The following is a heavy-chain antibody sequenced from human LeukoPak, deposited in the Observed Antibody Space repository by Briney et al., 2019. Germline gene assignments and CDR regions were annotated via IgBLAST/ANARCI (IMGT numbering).Heavy chain of an antibody. CDR3: ARGQYCTNGVCYEGLRGGNFDY. J-gene: IGHJ4*02. CDR2: IYYSGST. Sequence: SETLSLTCTVSGGSISSYYWSWIRQPPGKGLEWIGYIYYSGSTNYNPSLKSRVTISVDTSKNQFSLKLSSVTAADTAVYYCARGQYCTNGVCYEGLRGGNFDYWGQGTLVTVSS. CDR1: GGSISSYY. V-gene: IGHV4-59*12. D-gene: IGHD2-8*01.